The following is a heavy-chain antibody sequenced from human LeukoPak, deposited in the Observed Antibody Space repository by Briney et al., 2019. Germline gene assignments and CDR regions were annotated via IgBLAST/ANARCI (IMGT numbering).Heavy chain of an antibody. V-gene: IGHV1-2*02. D-gene: IGHD3-22*01. CDR2: INPNSGGT. J-gene: IGHJ4*02. CDR3: ARDHNYYDSSGIFDY. CDR1: GYTFTGYY. Sequence: ASVKVSCKASGYTFTGYYMHWVRQAPGQGLEWMGWINPNSGGTNYAQKFQGRVTMTRDTSISTAYMELSRLRSDDTAVYYCARDHNYYDSSGIFDYWGQGTLVTVSS.